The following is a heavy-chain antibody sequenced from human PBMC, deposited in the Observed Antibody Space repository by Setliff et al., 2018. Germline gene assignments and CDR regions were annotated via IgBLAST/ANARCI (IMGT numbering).Heavy chain of an antibody. CDR3: AKRGHYSSSDGLSFDF. J-gene: IGHJ4*02. Sequence: GGSLRLSCVASGFTFSAYGMSWVRQAPGKGLEWVSSVYNGNDETKYTDSVKGRFTISRDRSKNTVYLQMNRLRAEDTAVYYCAKRGHYSSSDGLSFDFWGQGTQVTVSS. CDR1: GFTFSAYG. D-gene: IGHD6-6*01. V-gene: IGHV3-23*01. CDR2: VYNGNDET.